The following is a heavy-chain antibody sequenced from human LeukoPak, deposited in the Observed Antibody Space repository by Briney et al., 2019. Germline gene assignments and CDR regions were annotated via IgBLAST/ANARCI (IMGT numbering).Heavy chain of an antibody. V-gene: IGHV3-72*01. CDR2: SRDKGNRYTT. CDR3: ARDFLTYDILTGYYARHDAFDI. Sequence: PGGSLRLSCAASGFTFSDHYIDWVRQAPGKGLEWVGRSRDKGNRYTTAYAASVRGRFTISRDDSKNSLYLQMNSLRAEDTAVYYCARDFLTYDILTGYYARHDAFDIWGQGTMVTVSS. J-gene: IGHJ3*02. CDR1: GFTFSDHY. D-gene: IGHD3-9*01.